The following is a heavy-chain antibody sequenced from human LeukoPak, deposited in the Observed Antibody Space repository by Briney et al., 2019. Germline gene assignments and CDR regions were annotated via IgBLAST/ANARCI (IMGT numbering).Heavy chain of an antibody. CDR3: ARDPGRNYGMDV. J-gene: IGHJ6*02. Sequence: GGSLRLSCAASGFTFSSYAMHWVRQAPGEGLEWVAVISYDGSNKYYADSVKGRFTISRDNSKNTLYLQMNSLRAEDTAVYYCARDPGRNYGMDVWGQGTTVTVSS. CDR2: ISYDGSNK. V-gene: IGHV3-30-3*01. CDR1: GFTFSSYA. D-gene: IGHD1-14*01.